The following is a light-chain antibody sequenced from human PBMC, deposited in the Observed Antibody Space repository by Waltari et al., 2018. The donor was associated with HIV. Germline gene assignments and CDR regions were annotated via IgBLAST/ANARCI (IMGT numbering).Light chain of an antibody. CDR3: GTWDSSLSAGV. V-gene: IGLV1-51*01. J-gene: IGLJ3*02. CDR2: DNK. CDR1: SSNIGNNY. Sequence: QSVLTQPPSVSAAPGQKVTISCSGSSSNIGNNYVSWYQQFPGTAPKLLIYDNKKRPSGIPARFPGSKSGTSATLGITGLQTGDEADYYCGTWDSSLSAGVFGGGTKLTVL.